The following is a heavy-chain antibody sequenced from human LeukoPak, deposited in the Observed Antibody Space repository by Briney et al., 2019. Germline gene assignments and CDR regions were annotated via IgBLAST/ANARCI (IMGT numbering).Heavy chain of an antibody. CDR1: GFTFNSYS. J-gene: IGHJ4*02. CDR2: ISSSSSYI. Sequence: PGGSLRLSCAASGFTFNSYSMNWVRQAPGKGLEWVSSISSSSSYIYYADSVKGRFTISRDDAKNSLYLQMNSLRAEDTAVYYCARDGSYSGYDSYSGSYYSQYYFDYWGQGTLVTVSS. V-gene: IGHV3-21*01. D-gene: IGHD1-26*01. CDR3: ARDGSYSGYDSYSGSYYSQYYFDY.